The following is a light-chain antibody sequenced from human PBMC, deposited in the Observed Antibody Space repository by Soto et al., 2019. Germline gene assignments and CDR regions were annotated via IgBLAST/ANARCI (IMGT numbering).Light chain of an antibody. CDR3: RNDNNWPPWT. V-gene: IGKV3-15*01. Sequence: EIEMTQSPATLSLSPGKRATLYCWASQGVSSNLAWYQQKPGQAPRLLIYGASTRVTGVPARFSGSGSGTEFILIISRLQSEDFCVDYCRNDNNWPPWTVGQGTTV. CDR1: QGVSSN. J-gene: IGKJ1*01. CDR2: GAS.